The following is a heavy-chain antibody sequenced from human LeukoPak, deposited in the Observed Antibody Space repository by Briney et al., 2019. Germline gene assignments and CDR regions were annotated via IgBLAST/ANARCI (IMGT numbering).Heavy chain of an antibody. J-gene: IGHJ6*03. D-gene: IGHD6-13*01. CDR1: GGSISNYY. CDR3: ARDRAAAGYYYMDV. Sequence: PSETLSLTCTVSGGSISNYYWSWIRQPARKGLEWIGRIYTSGSTNYNPSLKSRVTISVDTSKNQFSLKLSSVTAADTAVYYCARDRAAAGYYYMDVWGKGTTVTISS. CDR2: IYTSGST. V-gene: IGHV4-4*07.